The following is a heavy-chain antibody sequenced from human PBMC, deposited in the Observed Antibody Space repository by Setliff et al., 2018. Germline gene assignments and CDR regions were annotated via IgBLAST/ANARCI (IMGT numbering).Heavy chain of an antibody. J-gene: IGHJ4*02. V-gene: IGHV4-61*09. Sequence: SETLSLTCAVSGASIRQTSYFWTWVRQPARKGLEWIGHIYITGNPNVNPSLKSRVAMSLDNSGNQFSLDLQSVTAADTAVYYCTRLYYTSRALYFDIWGQGHPVTVSS. CDR2: IYITGNP. D-gene: IGHD3-3*01. CDR3: TRLYYTSRALYFDI. CDR1: GASIRQTSYF.